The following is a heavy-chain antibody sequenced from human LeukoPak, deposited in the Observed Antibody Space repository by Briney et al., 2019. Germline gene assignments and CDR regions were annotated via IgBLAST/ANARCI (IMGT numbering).Heavy chain of an antibody. CDR3: TTPPD. J-gene: IGHJ4*02. V-gene: IGHV3-15*01. Sequence: GGSLRLSCAASGFTFSDAWMTWVRQAPGKGLEWVSRIQSKSAGGTTDYAAPVKGRFTISRDDSKNMLYLQMNSLKAEDTAVYYCTTPPDWGQGTLVAVSS. CDR2: IQSKSAGGTT. CDR1: GFTFSDAW.